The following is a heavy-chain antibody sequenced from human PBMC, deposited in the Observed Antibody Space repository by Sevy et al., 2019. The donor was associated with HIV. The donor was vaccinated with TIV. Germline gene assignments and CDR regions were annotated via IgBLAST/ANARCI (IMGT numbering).Heavy chain of an antibody. D-gene: IGHD3-22*01. CDR3: ARATDYYDSSGYSY. J-gene: IGHJ4*02. V-gene: IGHV3-7*01. CDR1: GFTFSSYW. CDR2: IKQDGSEK. Sequence: GGSLRLSCAASGFTFSSYWMSWVRQAPGKWLEWVANIKQDGSEKKHVDSVKGRFTISRDNAKNALYLQMNSLRAEDTAVYYCARATDYYDSSGYSYWGQGTLVTVSS.